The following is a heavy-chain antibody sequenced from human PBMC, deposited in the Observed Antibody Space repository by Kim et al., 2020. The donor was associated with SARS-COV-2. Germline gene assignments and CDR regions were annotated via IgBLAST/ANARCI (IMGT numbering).Heavy chain of an antibody. CDR2: ISGDGGST. CDR1: GFTFDDYA. CDR3: AKDMIQLWFTHYDYYGMDV. D-gene: IGHD5-18*01. Sequence: GGSLRLSCAASGFTFDDYAMHWVRQAPGKGLEWVSLISGDGGSTYYADSVKGRFTISRDNSKNSLYLQMNSLRTEDTALYYSAKDMIQLWFTHYDYYGMDVGSQGTTVTVSS. V-gene: IGHV3-43*02. J-gene: IGHJ6*02.